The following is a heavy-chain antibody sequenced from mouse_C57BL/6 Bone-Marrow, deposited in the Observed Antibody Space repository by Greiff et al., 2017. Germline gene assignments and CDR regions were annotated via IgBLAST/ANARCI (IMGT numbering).Heavy chain of an antibody. Sequence: EVQLVESGPGLVKPSQSLSLTCSVTGYSITSGYYWNWIRQFPGNKLEWMGYISYDGSNNYNPSLKNRISITRDTSKNQFFLKLNSVTTEDTATYYCASRDDGYYGDAMDYWGQGTSVTVSS. V-gene: IGHV3-6*01. CDR2: ISYDGSN. J-gene: IGHJ4*01. CDR1: GYSITSGYY. D-gene: IGHD2-3*01. CDR3: ASRDDGYYGDAMDY.